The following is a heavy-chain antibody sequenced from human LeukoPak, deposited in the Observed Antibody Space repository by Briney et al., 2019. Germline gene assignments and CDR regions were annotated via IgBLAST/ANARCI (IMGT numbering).Heavy chain of an antibody. Sequence: PGGALRLSCAASGFSFSSYGMSWVRQAPGKGLDWVSAISGSGGSKCYDDSVKGRFTISRDNSKNTLYLQKNRLRAEDTAVYYCAKDRKPSGYNAFDYWGQGTLVTVSS. CDR2: ISGSGGSK. D-gene: IGHD5-24*01. J-gene: IGHJ4*02. CDR1: GFSFSSYG. V-gene: IGHV3-23*01. CDR3: AKDRKPSGYNAFDY.